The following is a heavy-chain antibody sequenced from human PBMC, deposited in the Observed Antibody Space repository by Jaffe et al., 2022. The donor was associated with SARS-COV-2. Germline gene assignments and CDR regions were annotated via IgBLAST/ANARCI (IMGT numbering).Heavy chain of an antibody. CDR1: GESFSRYS. D-gene: IGHD3-16*01. CDR3: ARGLTSAIIMMIMIKGHYYHMDV. CDR2: INHSGST. Sequence: QVQLQQWGAGVLKPSETLSLTCAVYGESFSRYSWTWIRQPPGQGLEWIGEINHSGSTNYNPSLKSRVTMSVDTSKNQFSLRLSSVTAADTAVYYCARGLTSAIIMMIMIKGHYYHMDVWGKGTTVTVSS. J-gene: IGHJ6*03. V-gene: IGHV4-34*02.